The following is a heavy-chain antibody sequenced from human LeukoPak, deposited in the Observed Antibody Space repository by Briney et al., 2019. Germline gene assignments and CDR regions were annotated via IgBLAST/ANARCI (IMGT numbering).Heavy chain of an antibody. V-gene: IGHV3-23*01. Sequence: GGSLRLSCAASGFTFSSYAMSWVRQAPGKGLEWVSAISASGGGTYYADSVKGRFTISRDNSKSTLYLQMNSLGTEDTAVYYCARRFVGGDGDYPFDYWGQGTLVTVSS. D-gene: IGHD4-17*01. J-gene: IGHJ4*02. CDR3: ARRFVGGDGDYPFDY. CDR1: GFTFSSYA. CDR2: ISASGGGT.